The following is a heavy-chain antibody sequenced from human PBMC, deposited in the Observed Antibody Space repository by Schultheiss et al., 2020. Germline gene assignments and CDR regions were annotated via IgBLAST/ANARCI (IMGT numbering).Heavy chain of an antibody. D-gene: IGHD2-15*01. Sequence: SETLSLTCTVSGGSISSYYWSWIRQPPGKGLEWIGYIYHSGSTYYNPSLKSRVTISVDRSKNQFSLKLSSVTAADTAVYYCARRGRTGYYFDHWGQGTLVTVSS. CDR2: IYHSGST. V-gene: IGHV4-59*12. CDR1: GGSISSYY. J-gene: IGHJ4*02. CDR3: ARRGRTGYYFDH.